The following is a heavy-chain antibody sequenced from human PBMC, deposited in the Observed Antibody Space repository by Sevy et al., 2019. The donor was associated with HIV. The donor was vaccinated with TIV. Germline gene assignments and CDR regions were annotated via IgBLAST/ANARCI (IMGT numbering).Heavy chain of an antibody. CDR2: IYYSGST. V-gene: IGHV4-31*03. CDR3: AREVAAAYVYAFDI. CDR1: GGSISSGGYY. Sequence: SETLSLTCTVSGGSISSGGYYWSWIRQHPGKGLEWIGYIYYSGSTYYNPSLKSRVTISVDTSKNQFSLKLSSVTAADTAVYYCAREVAAAYVYAFDIWGQGTMVTVSS. J-gene: IGHJ3*02. D-gene: IGHD6-13*01.